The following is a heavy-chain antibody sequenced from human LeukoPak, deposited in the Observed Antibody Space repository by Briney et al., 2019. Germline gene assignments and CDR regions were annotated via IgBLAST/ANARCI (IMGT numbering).Heavy chain of an antibody. CDR1: GFTFRSYA. D-gene: IGHD2/OR15-2a*01. CDR2: ISGSGAGT. Sequence: GGSLRLSCAASGFTFRSYAMSWVRQAPGKGLEWVSSISGSGAGTYYADSVKGRFTVSRDNSKNTLYLQMNSLRAGDTAVYYCARDFEGVHRTTNSYTYYYYMDVWGKGTTVIVSS. CDR3: ARDFEGVHRTTNSYTYYYYMDV. V-gene: IGHV3-23*01. J-gene: IGHJ6*03.